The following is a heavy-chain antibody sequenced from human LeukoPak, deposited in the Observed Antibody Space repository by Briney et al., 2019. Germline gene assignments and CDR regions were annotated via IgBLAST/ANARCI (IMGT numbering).Heavy chain of an antibody. CDR1: GFTFGSYS. CDR3: ARGPAAGTFDY. D-gene: IGHD6-13*01. CDR2: ISSSSSYI. J-gene: IGHJ4*02. Sequence: KPGGSLRLSCAASGFTFGSYSMNWVRQAPGKGLEWVSSISSSSSYIYYADSVKGRFTISRDNAKNSLYLQMNSMRAEDTAVYYCARGPAAGTFDYWGQGTLVTVSS. V-gene: IGHV3-21*01.